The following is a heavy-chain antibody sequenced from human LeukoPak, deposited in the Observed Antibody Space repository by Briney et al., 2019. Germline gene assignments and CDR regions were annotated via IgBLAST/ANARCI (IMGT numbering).Heavy chain of an antibody. CDR2: IYYSGST. CDR3: ARDGSRGYSYGYLGY. D-gene: IGHD5-18*01. Sequence: SETLSLTCTVSGGSISSYYWSWIRQPPGKGREWIGYIYYSGSTNYNPSLKSRVTISVDTSKNQFSLKLSSVTAADTAVYYCARDGSRGYSYGYLGYWGQGTLVTVSS. CDR1: GGSISSYY. J-gene: IGHJ4*02. V-gene: IGHV4-59*01.